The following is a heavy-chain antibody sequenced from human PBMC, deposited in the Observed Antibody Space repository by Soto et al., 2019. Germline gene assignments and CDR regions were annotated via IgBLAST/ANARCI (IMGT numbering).Heavy chain of an antibody. CDR3: ARVRTTTSFFDY. D-gene: IGHD4-17*01. V-gene: IGHV4-31*03. Sequence: SETLSLTCTVSGGSISSGGYYWSWIRQHPGKGLEWIGYIYYSGSTYYNPSLKSRVTISVDTSKNQFSLKLSSVTAADTAVYYCARVRTTTSFFDYWGQGTLVTVSS. CDR2: IYYSGST. CDR1: GGSISSGGYY. J-gene: IGHJ4*02.